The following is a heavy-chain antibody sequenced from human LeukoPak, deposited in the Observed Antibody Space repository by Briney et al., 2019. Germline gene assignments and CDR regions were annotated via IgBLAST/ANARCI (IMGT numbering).Heavy chain of an antibody. J-gene: IGHJ4*02. V-gene: IGHV3-30*04. D-gene: IGHD6-13*01. CDR2: ISYDGSNK. Sequence: PGGSLRLSCAASGFTFSSYAMHWVRQAPGKGLEWVAVISYDGSNKYYADSVKGRFTISRDNSKNTLYLQMNSLRAEDTAVYYCALPAFGTSFDYWGQGTLVTVSS. CDR1: GFTFSSYA. CDR3: ALPAFGTSFDY.